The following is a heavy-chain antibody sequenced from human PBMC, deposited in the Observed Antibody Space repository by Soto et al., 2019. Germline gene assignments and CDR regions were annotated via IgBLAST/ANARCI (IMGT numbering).Heavy chain of an antibody. J-gene: IGHJ6*02. CDR1: GGSISSSSYY. CDR3: ACIFTGGYGYGFYYYGMDV. V-gene: IGHV4-39*01. CDR2: IYYSGST. D-gene: IGHD5-18*01. Sequence: SVTLSLTGTLGGGSISSSSYYWGWIRQPPGKGLEWIGSIYYSGSTYYNPSLKSRVTISVDTSKNQFSLKLSSVTAADTAVYYCACIFTGGYGYGFYYYGMDVWGQGTTVT.